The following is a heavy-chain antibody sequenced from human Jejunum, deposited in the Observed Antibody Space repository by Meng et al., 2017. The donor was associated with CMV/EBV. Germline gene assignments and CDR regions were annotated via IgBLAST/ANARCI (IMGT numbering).Heavy chain of an antibody. J-gene: IGHJ4*02. Sequence: GFTFSSQSSNSVRQAPGKGLEWVSYISIGSDTIYYAEAVKGRFTISRDNANNLLSLQMNSLRAEDTAVYYCVSRSCSSISCHFDQWGQGTLVTVSS. CDR1: GFTFSSQS. D-gene: IGHD2-2*01. CDR3: VSRSCSSISCHFDQ. CDR2: ISIGSDTI. V-gene: IGHV3-48*04.